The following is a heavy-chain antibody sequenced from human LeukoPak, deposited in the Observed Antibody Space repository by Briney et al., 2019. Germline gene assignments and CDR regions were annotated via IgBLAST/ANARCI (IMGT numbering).Heavy chain of an antibody. V-gene: IGHV3-7*01. J-gene: IGHJ4*02. CDR3: ARARYSDY. CDR2: IKQDGSEK. CDR1: GFTFSNYW. Sequence: PGGSLRLSCAASGFTFSNYWMTWVRQAPGKGLEWVANIKQDGSEKDYVDSVKGRSTISRDNVKNSLYLQMNSLRAEDTAVYYCARARYSDYWGQGTLVTVSS.